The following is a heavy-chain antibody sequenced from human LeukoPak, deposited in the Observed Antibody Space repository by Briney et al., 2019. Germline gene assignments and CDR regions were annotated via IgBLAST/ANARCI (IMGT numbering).Heavy chain of an antibody. CDR1: GFTLSNYS. Sequence: PGGSLRLSCAASGFTLSNYSMSWIRQAPGKGLEWVSYISSSGSTIYYADSVKGRFTISRDNAKNSLYLQMNSLRAEDTAVYYCARDPNWGSYGLFDYWGQGTLVTVSS. CDR3: ARDPNWGSYGLFDY. V-gene: IGHV3-11*01. J-gene: IGHJ4*02. D-gene: IGHD7-27*01. CDR2: ISSSGSTI.